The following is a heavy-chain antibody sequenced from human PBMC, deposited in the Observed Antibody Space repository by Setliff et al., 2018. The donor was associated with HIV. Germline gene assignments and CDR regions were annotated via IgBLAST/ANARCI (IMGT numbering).Heavy chain of an antibody. CDR1: GYTFTSYA. J-gene: IGHJ4*02. CDR2: INAGNGNT. V-gene: IGHV1-3*01. CDR3: AREAYSYGYVLPATRFGYYFDS. Sequence: GASVKVSCKASGYTFTSYAMHWVRQAPGQRLEWMGWINAGNGNTKYSQKFQGRVTITRDTSARTAYMELSGLRSEDTALYYCAREAYSYGYVLPATRFGYYFDSWGQGTLVTVSS. D-gene: IGHD5-18*01.